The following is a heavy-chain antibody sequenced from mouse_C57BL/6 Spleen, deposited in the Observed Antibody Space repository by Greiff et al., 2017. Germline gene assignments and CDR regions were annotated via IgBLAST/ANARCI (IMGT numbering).Heavy chain of an antibody. CDR1: GFTFTDYY. Sequence: DVKLVESGGGLVQPGGSLSLSCAASGFTFTDYYMSWVRQPPGKALEWLGFIRNKANGYTTEYSASVKGRFTISRDNSQSILYLQMNALRAEDSATYYCARYKGARYYFDYWGQGTTLTVSS. CDR3: ARYKGARYYFDY. V-gene: IGHV7-3*01. CDR2: IRNKANGYTT. J-gene: IGHJ2*01.